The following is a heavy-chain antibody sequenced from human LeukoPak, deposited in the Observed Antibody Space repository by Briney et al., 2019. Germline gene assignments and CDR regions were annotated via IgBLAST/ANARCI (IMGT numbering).Heavy chain of an antibody. CDR2: ISYDGSNK. J-gene: IGHJ1*01. CDR1: GFTLSSYG. D-gene: IGHD5-24*01. Sequence: PGGSLGLSCAASGFTLSSYGMHCVREAPGKGLEWVAVISYDGSNKYYADSVKGRFTISRDNSKNTLYLQMNSLRAEDTVVYFCAKDEMPYWGQGALAPVSS. CDR3: AKDEMPY. V-gene: IGHV3-30*18.